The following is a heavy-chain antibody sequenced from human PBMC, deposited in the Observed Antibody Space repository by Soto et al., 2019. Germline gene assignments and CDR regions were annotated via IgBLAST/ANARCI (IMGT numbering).Heavy chain of an antibody. V-gene: IGHV3-11*01. CDR3: ASDPYYYASEY. CDR2: ISGSGDTI. D-gene: IGHD3-10*01. J-gene: IGHJ4*02. Sequence: PRWSLRLSCSASVFTFSDSYMTWVRQAPGKGLEWISYISGSGDTIYYADSVKGRFTVSRDNAKNSLYLQMNSLRAEDTAVYYCASDPYYYASEYWGQGTLVTVSS. CDR1: VFTFSDSY.